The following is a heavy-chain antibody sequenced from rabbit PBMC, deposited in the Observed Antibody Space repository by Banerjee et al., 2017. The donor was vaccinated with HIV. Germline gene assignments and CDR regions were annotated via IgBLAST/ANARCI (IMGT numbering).Heavy chain of an antibody. CDR1: GFTISSYYY. CDR3: ARDLAGVIGWNFNL. D-gene: IGHD4-1*01. Sequence: QEQLEESGGDLVKPEGSLTLTCTASGFTISSYYYMCWVRQAPGKGLEWIACIYVGSSGSTYYASWAKGRFPISIASSTTVTLQMTSLTAADTATYFCARDLAGVIGWNFNLWGPGTLVTVS. CDR2: IYVGSSGST. J-gene: IGHJ4*01. V-gene: IGHV1S45*01.